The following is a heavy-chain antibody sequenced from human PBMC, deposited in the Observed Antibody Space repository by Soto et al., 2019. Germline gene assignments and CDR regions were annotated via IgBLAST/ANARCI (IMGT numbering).Heavy chain of an antibody. CDR3: ARNDGSSWYGYYYFGMDV. D-gene: IGHD6-13*01. J-gene: IGHJ6*02. V-gene: IGHV4-39*01. CDR2: IYYSGNT. CDR1: GGSISSSSYY. Sequence: SETLSLTCTVSGGSISSSSYYWGWIRQPPGKVLEWIGIIYYSGNTYYNPSLKSRVTISVHTSKNLFSLELSSVTAADTAAYYCARNDGSSWYGYYYFGMDVWGQGTTVTSP.